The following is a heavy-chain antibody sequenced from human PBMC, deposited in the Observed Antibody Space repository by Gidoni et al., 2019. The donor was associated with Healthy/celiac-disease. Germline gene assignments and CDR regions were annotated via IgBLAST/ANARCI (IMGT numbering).Heavy chain of an antibody. CDR3: AKDRPRYYDFWRDSGYFQH. Sequence: QVQLVESGGGVVQPGRSLRLSCAASGFTFSSYGMHWVRQAPGKGLEWVAVISYDGSNKYYADSVKGRFTISRDNSKNTLYLQMNSLRAEDTAVYYCAKDRPRYYDFWRDSGYFQHWGQGTLVTVSS. V-gene: IGHV3-30*18. D-gene: IGHD3-3*01. J-gene: IGHJ1*01. CDR1: GFTFSSYG. CDR2: ISYDGSNK.